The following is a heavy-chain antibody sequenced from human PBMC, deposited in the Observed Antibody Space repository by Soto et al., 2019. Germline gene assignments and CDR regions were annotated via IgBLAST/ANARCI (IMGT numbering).Heavy chain of an antibody. J-gene: IGHJ4*02. CDR1: GFTFSGSA. V-gene: IGHV3-73*02. CDR2: IRSKADSYAT. Sequence: EVQLVESGGGLVQPGGSLKLSCAASGFTFSGSAMHWVRQASGKGLEWVGRIRSKADSYATAYAASVKGRFTISRDDSKNTAYLQMNSLKTEDTAVYSCTRHLPLYDSSGYYYYFDYWGQGTLVTVSS. D-gene: IGHD3-22*01. CDR3: TRHLPLYDSSGYYYYFDY.